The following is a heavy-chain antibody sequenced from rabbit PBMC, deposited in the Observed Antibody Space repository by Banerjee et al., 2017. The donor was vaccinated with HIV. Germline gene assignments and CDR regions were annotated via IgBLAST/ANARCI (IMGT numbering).Heavy chain of an antibody. V-gene: IGHV1S45*01. D-gene: IGHD6-1*01. CDR1: GFSFTSSYW. CDR3: ARDYINGYTDYVFNL. J-gene: IGHJ4*01. CDR2: SYTGSGST. Sequence: QEQLEESGGDLVKPEASLTLTCTASGFSFTSSYWICWVRQAPGKGLEWIACSYTGSGSTYYASWAKGRFTISKTSSTTVTLQMTSLTAADTATYFCARDYINGYTDYVFNLWGPGTLVTVS.